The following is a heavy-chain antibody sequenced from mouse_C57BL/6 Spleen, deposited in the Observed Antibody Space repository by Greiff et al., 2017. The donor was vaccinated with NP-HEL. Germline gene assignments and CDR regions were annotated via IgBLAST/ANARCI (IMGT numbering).Heavy chain of an antibody. CDR2: IHPNSGST. J-gene: IGHJ2*01. CDR1: GYTFTSYW. CDR3: ASMMVTTRIDY. Sequence: QVQLQQSGAELVKPGASVKLSCKASGYTFTSYWMHWVKQRPGQGLEWIGMIHPNSGSTNYNEKFKSKATLTVDKSSSTAYMQLSSLTSEDSAVYYCASMMVTTRIDYWGQGTTLTVSS. V-gene: IGHV1-64*01. D-gene: IGHD2-3*01.